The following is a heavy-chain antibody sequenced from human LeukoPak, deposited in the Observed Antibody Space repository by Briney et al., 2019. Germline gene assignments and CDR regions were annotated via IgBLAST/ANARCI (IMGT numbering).Heavy chain of an antibody. J-gene: IGHJ4*02. D-gene: IGHD6-13*01. Sequence: PGGSLRLSCAASGFTFSSYGMHWVRQAPGKGLEWVAVIWYDGSNKYYAGSVKGRFTISRDNSKNTLYLQMNSLRAEDTAVYYCARAHSSSWFFDYWGQGTLVTVSS. CDR2: IWYDGSNK. CDR3: ARAHSSSWFFDY. V-gene: IGHV3-33*01. CDR1: GFTFSSYG.